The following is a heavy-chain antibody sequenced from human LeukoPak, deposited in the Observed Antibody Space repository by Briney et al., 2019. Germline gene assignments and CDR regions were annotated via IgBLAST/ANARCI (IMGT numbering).Heavy chain of an antibody. CDR1: GFTFSSYG. CDR2: ISYDGSNR. CDR3: AATVTLDY. V-gene: IGHV3-30*03. J-gene: IGHJ4*02. Sequence: GGSLRLSCAASGFTFSSYGMHWVRQAPGKGLEWVAVISYDGSNRYYADSVKGRFTISRDNSKNTLYLQMNSLRAEDTAVYYCAATVTLDYWGQGTLVTVSS. D-gene: IGHD4-17*01.